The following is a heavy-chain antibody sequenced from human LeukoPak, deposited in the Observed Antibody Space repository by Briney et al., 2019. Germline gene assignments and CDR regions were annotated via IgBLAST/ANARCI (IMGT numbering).Heavy chain of an antibody. CDR2: IYTSGST. Sequence: SETLSLTCIVSSGSISSGSYYWSWIRQPAGKGLEWIGRIYTSGSTNYNPSLKSRVTISVDTSKNQFSLKLSSVTAADTAVYYCARHRSGWLQSSFDYWGQGTLVTVSS. J-gene: IGHJ4*02. CDR1: SGSISSGSYY. V-gene: IGHV4-61*02. D-gene: IGHD5-24*01. CDR3: ARHRSGWLQSSFDY.